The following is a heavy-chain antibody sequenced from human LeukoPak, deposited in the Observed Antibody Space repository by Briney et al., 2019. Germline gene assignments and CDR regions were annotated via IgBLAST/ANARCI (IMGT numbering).Heavy chain of an antibody. D-gene: IGHD6-13*01. CDR3: GRVGSSWANWFDP. CDR1: GGSISSGGHY. V-gene: IGHV4-31*03. CDR2: IYYSGST. J-gene: IGHJ5*02. Sequence: SETLSLTCTVSGGSISSGGHYWSWSREHPGKGLGWIGYIYYSGSTYYNPSLKSRVTISVDTSKNQFSLKVNSVTAADTAVYYCGRVGSSWANWFDPWGQGTLVTVSS.